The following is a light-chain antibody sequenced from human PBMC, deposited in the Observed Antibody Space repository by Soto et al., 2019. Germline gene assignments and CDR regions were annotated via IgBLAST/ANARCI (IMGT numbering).Light chain of an antibody. J-gene: IGLJ1*01. V-gene: IGLV3-9*01. CDR1: NIGSKN. CDR2: RDS. CDR3: QSYDSSLSGSEV. Sequence: SYELTQPLSVSVALGQTARITCGGNNIGSKNVHWYQQKPGQAPVLVIYRDSNRPSGIPERFSGSNSGNTATLTISRAQAGDEADYYCQSYDSSLSGSEVFGTGTKLTVL.